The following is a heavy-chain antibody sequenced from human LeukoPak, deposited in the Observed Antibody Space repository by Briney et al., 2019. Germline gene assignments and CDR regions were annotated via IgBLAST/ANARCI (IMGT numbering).Heavy chain of an antibody. CDR3: ALLGYCSSTSCFRPPFYFDY. D-gene: IGHD2-2*01. CDR1: GGSISSSSYY. CDR2: IYYSGST. J-gene: IGHJ4*02. Sequence: PSETLSLTCTVSGGSISSSSYYWGWIRQPPGKGLEWIGSIYYSGSTYYNPSLKSRVIISVDTSKNQFSLKLSSVTAADTAVYYCALLGYCSSTSCFRPPFYFDYWGQGTLVTVSS. V-gene: IGHV4-39*01.